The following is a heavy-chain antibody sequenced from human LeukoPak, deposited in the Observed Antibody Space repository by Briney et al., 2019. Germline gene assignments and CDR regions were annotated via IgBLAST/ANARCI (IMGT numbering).Heavy chain of an antibody. D-gene: IGHD4-11*01. CDR1: GFTFSSYW. Sequence: GGSLRLSCAASGFTFSSYWMSWVRQAPGKGLEWVANIKQDGSEKYYVDSVKGRFTISRDNAKNSLYLQMNSLRAEDTAVYYCARCGNYGGYYMGVWGKGATVTVSS. V-gene: IGHV3-7*01. J-gene: IGHJ6*03. CDR3: ARCGNYGGYYMGV. CDR2: IKQDGSEK.